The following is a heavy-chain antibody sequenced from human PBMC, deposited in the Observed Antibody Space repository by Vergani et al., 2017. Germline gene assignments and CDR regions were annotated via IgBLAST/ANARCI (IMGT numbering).Heavy chain of an antibody. Sequence: QVQLVESGGGVVQPGRSLRLSCAASGFTFSSYGMHWVRQAPGKGLEWVAVIWYDGSNKYYADSVKGRFTISRDNSKNTLYLQMNSLRAEDTAVYYCARGYCSGGSCYSGYYYMDVWGKGTTVTVSS. D-gene: IGHD2-15*01. CDR2: IWYDGSNK. CDR1: GFTFSSYG. V-gene: IGHV3-33*01. J-gene: IGHJ6*03. CDR3: ARGYCSGGSCYSGYYYMDV.